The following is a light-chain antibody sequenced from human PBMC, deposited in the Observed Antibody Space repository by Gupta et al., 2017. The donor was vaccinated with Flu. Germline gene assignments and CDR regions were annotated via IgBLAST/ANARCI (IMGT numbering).Light chain of an antibody. V-gene: IGLV1-44*01. J-gene: IGLJ3*02. CDR1: SSNIGSHF. CDR3: AAWDDRLNGPV. CDR2: KNN. Sequence: QSVLTQPPSASGTPGPRVTISCSGRSSNIGSHFVYWYQQLPGTAPKLLIYKNNQRPSGVPGRFSGSKSGNSASLAISGLQSDDEAEYSCAAWDDRLNGPVFGGGTKMTVL.